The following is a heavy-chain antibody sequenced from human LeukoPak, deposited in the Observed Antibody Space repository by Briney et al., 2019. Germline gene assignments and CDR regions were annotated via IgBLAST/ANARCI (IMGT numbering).Heavy chain of an antibody. V-gene: IGHV3-48*03. CDR1: GFTFNSYE. Sequence: PGGSLRLSCAASGFTFNSYEMNWVRQAPGKGLEWVSYISSSGSTIYYADSVKGRFTISRDNAKNSLYLQMNSLRAEDTAVYYCARVELYYDSSGPSDYWGQGTLVTVSS. J-gene: IGHJ4*02. CDR3: ARVELYYDSSGPSDY. CDR2: ISSSGSTI. D-gene: IGHD3-22*01.